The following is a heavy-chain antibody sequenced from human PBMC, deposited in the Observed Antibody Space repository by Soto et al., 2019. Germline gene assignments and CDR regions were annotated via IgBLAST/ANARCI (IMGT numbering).Heavy chain of an antibody. CDR2: IYYSGST. D-gene: IGHD2-15*01. CDR1: GGSISSGDYY. Sequence: SETLSLTCTVSGGSISSGDYYWSWIRQPPGKGLEWIGYIYYSGSTYYNPSLKSRVTISVDTSKNQFSLKLSSVTAADTAVYYCARERVCSGGSCYYPFYYYYYYGMDVWGQGTTVTVSS. V-gene: IGHV4-30-4*01. J-gene: IGHJ6*02. CDR3: ARERVCSGGSCYYPFYYYYYYGMDV.